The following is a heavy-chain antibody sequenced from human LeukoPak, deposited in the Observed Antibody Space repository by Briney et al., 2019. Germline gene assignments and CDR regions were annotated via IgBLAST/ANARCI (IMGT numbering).Heavy chain of an antibody. CDR2: IDPSDSYT. CDR3: ARHRPMYSRWFDP. J-gene: IGHJ5*02. Sequence: GESLKTSCKGSGYSFTSYWISWVRQIPGKGLEWMGRIDPSDSYTNYSPSFQGHVTISADKSISTAYLQWSSLKASDTAMYYCARHRPMYSRWFDPWGQGTLVTVSS. V-gene: IGHV5-10-1*01. CDR1: GYSFTSYW. D-gene: IGHD6-13*01.